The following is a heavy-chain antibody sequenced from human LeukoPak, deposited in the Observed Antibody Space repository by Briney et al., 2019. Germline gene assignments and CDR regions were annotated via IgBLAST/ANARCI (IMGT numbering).Heavy chain of an antibody. Sequence: GGSLRLSCAVSGFTFRSYWMSWLRQAPGKGLEWVSTFTGGDGSAYYADSVKGRFTISRDNSKNTLYLQMNSLRAEDTALYYCAKEGFDYWGQGTLVTVSS. V-gene: IGHV3-23*01. CDR2: FTGGDGSA. CDR1: GFTFRSYW. CDR3: AKEGFDY. J-gene: IGHJ4*02.